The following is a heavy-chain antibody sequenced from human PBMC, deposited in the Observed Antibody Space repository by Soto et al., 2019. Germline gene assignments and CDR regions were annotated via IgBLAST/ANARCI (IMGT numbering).Heavy chain of an antibody. CDR1: GFTFSSYA. D-gene: IGHD3-22*01. V-gene: IGHV3-23*01. CDR3: AKSGYYYDSSGYTLNWFDP. J-gene: IGHJ5*02. CDR2: ISGSGGST. Sequence: PGGSLRLSCAASGFTFSSYAMSWVRQAPGKGLEWVSAISGSGGSTYYADSVKGRFTISRDNSKNALYLQMNSLRAEDTAVYYCAKSGYYYDSSGYTLNWFDPWGQGTLVTV.